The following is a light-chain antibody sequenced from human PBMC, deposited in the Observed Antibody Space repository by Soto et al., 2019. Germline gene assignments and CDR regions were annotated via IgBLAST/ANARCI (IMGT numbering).Light chain of an antibody. CDR2: WAS. J-gene: IGKJ4*01. Sequence: DIVMTQSPDSLAVSLGERATINCKSSQSLLFSSNNKNCLAWYQQKPGQPPQLLIYWASTRESGVPDRFSGSGSGTDFTLTISSLQAEDVAVYYCQQYYSTPPTFGGGTKVEIK. CDR3: QQYYSTPPT. CDR1: QSLLFSSNNKNC. V-gene: IGKV4-1*01.